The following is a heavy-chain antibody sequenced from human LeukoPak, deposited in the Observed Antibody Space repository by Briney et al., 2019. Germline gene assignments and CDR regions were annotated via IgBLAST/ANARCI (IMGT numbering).Heavy chain of an antibody. D-gene: IGHD6-13*01. Sequence: ASVKVSCKASGYTFTSYYMHWVRQAPGQGLEWVGIINPSGGSTSYAQKFQGRVTMTRDTSTSTVYMELSSLRSEDTAVYYCARAEIAAAGIVYFDYWGQGTLVTVSS. CDR3: ARAEIAAAGIVYFDY. J-gene: IGHJ4*02. CDR1: GYTFTSYY. V-gene: IGHV1-46*03. CDR2: INPSGGST.